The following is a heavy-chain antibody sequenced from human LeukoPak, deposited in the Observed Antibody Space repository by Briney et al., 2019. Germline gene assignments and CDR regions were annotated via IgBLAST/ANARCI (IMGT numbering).Heavy chain of an antibody. V-gene: IGHV3-23*01. CDR1: GFTFSSYA. CDR3: AKVPARLITISVDY. D-gene: IGHD3-3*01. Sequence: GGSLRLSCAASGFTFSSYAMSWVRQAPGKGLEWVSAISGSGGSTYYADSVKGRFTISRDNSKNTLYLQMNSLRAEDTAVYYCAKVPARLITISVDYWGQGTLVTVSS. J-gene: IGHJ4*01. CDR2: ISGSGGST.